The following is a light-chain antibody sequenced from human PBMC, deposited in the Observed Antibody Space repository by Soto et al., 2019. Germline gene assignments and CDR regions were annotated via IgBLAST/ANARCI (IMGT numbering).Light chain of an antibody. CDR2: GAS. CDR3: QQYNL. CDR1: QSVSSN. V-gene: IGKV3-15*01. J-gene: IGKJ3*01. Sequence: EIVMTQSPATLSVSPGERATLSCRASQSVSSNLAWYQQKPGQAPRLLIYGASTRATGIPARFSGSGSGTEFTLTISSLQPDDFATYYCQQYNLFGPGTKVDIK.